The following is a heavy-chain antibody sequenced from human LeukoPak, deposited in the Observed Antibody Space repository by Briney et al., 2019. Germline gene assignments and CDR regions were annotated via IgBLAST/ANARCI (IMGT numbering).Heavy chain of an antibody. CDR1: GFNFGDYA. CDR3: SKGMADMVNYFDY. D-gene: IGHD5-18*01. CDR2: IRSEVYGGTT. J-gene: IGHJ4*02. V-gene: IGHV3-49*03. Sequence: PGGSLRLSCTGSGFNFGDYAMSWFRQAPEKGLEWVGFIRSEVYGGTTEYAASVQGRFTLSRDDSKSIAYLQMNSLKTEDTAVYYCSKGMADMVNYFDYWGQGTLVTVSS.